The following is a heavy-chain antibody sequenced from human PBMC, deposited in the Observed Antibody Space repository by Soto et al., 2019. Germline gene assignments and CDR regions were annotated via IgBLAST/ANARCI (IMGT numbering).Heavy chain of an antibody. V-gene: IGHV1-18*01. CDR2: ISTYTGHT. CDR1: GYTFTSYG. Sequence: QVQLVQSGVEVEKPGASVKVSCKASGYTFTSYGITWVRQAPGQGLEWMGWISTYTGHTDYSQKLQGRVTMTTDTSTSTAYMELRSLRSDDTAMYYCVSGSDLDYWGQGTLVTVSS. CDR3: VSGSDLDY. J-gene: IGHJ4*02.